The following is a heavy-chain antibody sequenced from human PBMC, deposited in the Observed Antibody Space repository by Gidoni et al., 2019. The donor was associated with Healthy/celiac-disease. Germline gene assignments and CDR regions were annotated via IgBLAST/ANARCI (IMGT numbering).Heavy chain of an antibody. CDR1: GGSISSSSYY. V-gene: IGHV4-39*01. J-gene: IGHJ4*02. D-gene: IGHD3-22*01. CDR3: ASNSDYYDSSGYYFFYFDY. Sequence: QLQLQESGPGLVKPSETLSLTCTVSGGSISSSSYYWGWTRQPPGKGLEWIGSIYYSGSTYYNPSLKSRVTISVDTSKNQFSLKLSSVTAADTAVYYCASNSDYYDSSGYYFFYFDYWGQGTLVTVSS. CDR2: IYYSGST.